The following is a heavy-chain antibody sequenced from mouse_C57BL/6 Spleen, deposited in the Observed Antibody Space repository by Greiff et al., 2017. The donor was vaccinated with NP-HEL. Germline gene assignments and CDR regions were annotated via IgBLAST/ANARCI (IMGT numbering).Heavy chain of an antibody. J-gene: IGHJ1*03. CDR2: IYPSDSET. V-gene: IGHV1-61*01. CDR1: GYTFTSYW. CDR3: ARGLLRGYFDV. D-gene: IGHD2-3*01. Sequence: QVQLQQPGAELVRPGSSVKLSCKASGYTFTSYWMDWVKQRPGQGLEWIGNIYPSDSETHYNQKFKDKATLTVDKSSSTAYMQLSSLTSEDSAVYYCARGLLRGYFDVWGTGTTVTVSS.